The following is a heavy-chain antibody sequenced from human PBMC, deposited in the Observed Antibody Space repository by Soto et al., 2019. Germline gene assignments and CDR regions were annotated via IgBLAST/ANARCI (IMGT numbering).Heavy chain of an antibody. CDR2: IYWDDDK. Sequence: QVTLKESGPTLVKPTQTLTLTCTFSGFSLSTTAVGVGWIRQPPGRALEWLAVIYWDDDKRYSPSLKSRLTISKDTSKNQVVLTMTNMDTVDTGTYYCAHIAYAWVLGGFDYWGQGTLVTVSS. CDR3: AHIAYAWVLGGFDY. J-gene: IGHJ4*02. D-gene: IGHD3-16*01. V-gene: IGHV2-5*02. CDR1: GFSLSTTAVG.